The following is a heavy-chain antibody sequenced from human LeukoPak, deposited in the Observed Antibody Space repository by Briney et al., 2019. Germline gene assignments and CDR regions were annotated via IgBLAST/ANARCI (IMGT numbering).Heavy chain of an antibody. D-gene: IGHD5-12*01. Sequence: PSETLSLTCTVSGGSISSSSYYWGWIRQPPGKGLEWIGSIYYSGSTYYNPSLKSRVTISVDTSKNQFSLKLSSVTAADTAVYYCASLRWLRLLGDYYYYYYMDVWGKGTTVTVSS. CDR3: ASLRWLRLLGDYYYYYYMDV. V-gene: IGHV4-39*01. CDR1: GGSISSSSYY. CDR2: IYYSGST. J-gene: IGHJ6*03.